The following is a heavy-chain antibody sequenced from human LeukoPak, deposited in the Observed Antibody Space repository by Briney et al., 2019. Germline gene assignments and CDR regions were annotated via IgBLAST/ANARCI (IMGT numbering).Heavy chain of an antibody. V-gene: IGHV3-21*01. CDR2: ISSSSSYI. CDR1: GLTFSSYS. CDR3: ARSEDYCSGGSCYAH. Sequence: GGSLRLSCAASGLTFSSYSMNWVRQAPGKGLEWVSSISSSSSYIYYADSVKGRFTISRDNAKNSLYLQMNSLRAEDTAVYYCARSEDYCSGGSCYAHWGQGILVTVSS. D-gene: IGHD2-15*01. J-gene: IGHJ4*02.